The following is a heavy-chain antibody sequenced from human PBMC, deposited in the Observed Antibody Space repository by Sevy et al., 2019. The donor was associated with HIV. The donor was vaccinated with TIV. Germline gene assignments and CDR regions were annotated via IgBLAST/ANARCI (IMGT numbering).Heavy chain of an antibody. Sequence: GGSLRLSCATSGFTFTSYTMNWVRQAPGKGLEWVSSISYSAEYIYYADSVKGRFTISRDNAKNSLFLQMNSLRVEDTAVYYCARDEGGYDPLDYLGQGTLVTVSS. V-gene: IGHV3-21*01. J-gene: IGHJ4*02. CDR1: GFTFTSYT. CDR3: ARDEGGYDPLDY. D-gene: IGHD3-16*01. CDR2: ISYSAEYI.